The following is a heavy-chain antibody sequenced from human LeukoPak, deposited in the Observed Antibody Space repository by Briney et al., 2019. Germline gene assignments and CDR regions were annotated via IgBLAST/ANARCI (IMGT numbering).Heavy chain of an antibody. CDR1: GFTFSSYS. CDR3: ANRNTVTTAFDY. D-gene: IGHD4-17*01. J-gene: IGHJ4*02. V-gene: IGHV3-48*02. Sequence: GGSLRLSCAASGFTFSSYSMNWVRQAPGKGLEWVSYIGSSSRTIYYADSVKGRFTISRDNAKSSLYLQMNSLRDEDTAVYYCANRNTVTTAFDYWGQGTLVSVSS. CDR2: IGSSSRTI.